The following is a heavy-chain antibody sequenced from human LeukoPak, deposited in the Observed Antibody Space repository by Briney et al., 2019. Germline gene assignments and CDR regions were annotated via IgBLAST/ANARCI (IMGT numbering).Heavy chain of an antibody. CDR1: GGSISSGGYS. Sequence: PSQTLSLTCAVSGGSISSGGYSWSWIRQPPGKGLEWIGYIYYSGSTNCNPSLKSRVTISVDTSKNQFSLKLSSVTAADTAVYYCARASTYYDSTRFDPCGQGTLVTVPS. D-gene: IGHD3-3*01. V-gene: IGHV4-61*08. CDR3: ARASTYYDSTRFDP. J-gene: IGHJ5*02. CDR2: IYYSGST.